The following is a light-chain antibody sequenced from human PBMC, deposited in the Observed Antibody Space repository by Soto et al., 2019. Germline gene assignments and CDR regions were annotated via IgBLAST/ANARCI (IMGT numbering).Light chain of an antibody. J-gene: IGLJ1*01. V-gene: IGLV2-8*01. CDR2: EVN. CDR3: LSHSGSSNV. CDR1: SRDVGASDY. Sequence: QAVLTQPPSASGSPGQSVAISCTGTSRDVGASDYVSWYQQHSGKAPKLLLYEVNKRPSGVPDRFSGSKSGNTASLTVSALQADAEDDYYCLSHSGSSNVLGTGTKLTVL.